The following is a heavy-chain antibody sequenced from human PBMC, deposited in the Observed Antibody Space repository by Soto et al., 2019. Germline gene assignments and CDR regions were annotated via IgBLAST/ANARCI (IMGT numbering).Heavy chain of an antibody. CDR1: GDSISTFY. D-gene: IGHD3-10*01. J-gene: IGHJ4*02. CDR3: ARQRGNYFDY. Sequence: SETLSLTCTVSGDSISTFYWSWIRQPPGKGLEWIGYIYYTGSTNYNPSLKSRVTMSVDTPKKQFSLKLTSVTAADTAVYYCARQRGNYFDYWGQGSLVTVSS. CDR2: IYYTGST. V-gene: IGHV4-59*01.